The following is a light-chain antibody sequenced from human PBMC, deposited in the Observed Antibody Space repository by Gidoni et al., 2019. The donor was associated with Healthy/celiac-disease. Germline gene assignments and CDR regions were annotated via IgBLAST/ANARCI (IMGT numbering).Light chain of an antibody. CDR2: DVS. CDR1: SRAVGGYNY. CDR3: SSYTSSSTLVV. V-gene: IGLV2-14*03. Sequence: QSALTQPASVSGSPGQSITISCTGTSRAVGGYNYVSCYQQHPVKAPKLMIYDVSNRPSGVSNRFSGSKSGNTASLTISGLQAEDEADYYCSSYTSSSTLVVFGGGTKLTVL. J-gene: IGLJ2*01.